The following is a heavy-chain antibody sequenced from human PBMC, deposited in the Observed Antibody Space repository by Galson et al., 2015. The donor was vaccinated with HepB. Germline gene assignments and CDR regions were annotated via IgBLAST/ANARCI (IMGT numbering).Heavy chain of an antibody. CDR2: ITSSSETT. D-gene: IGHD3-22*01. V-gene: IGHV3-48*04. CDR3: ARESDSGGYYLF. J-gene: IGHJ4*02. Sequence: SLRLSCAASGFTFSAFNMNWVRQAPGKGLEWVSYITSSSETTYYADSVKGRFTISRDNAKNSLYLQMNSLRAEDTAVYYCARESDSGGYYLFWGQGTLVTVSS. CDR1: GFTFSAFN.